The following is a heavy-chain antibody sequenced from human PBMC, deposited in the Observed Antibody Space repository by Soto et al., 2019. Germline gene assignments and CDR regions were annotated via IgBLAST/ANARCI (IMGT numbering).Heavy chain of an antibody. CDR2: ISGSGGST. Sequence: GGSLRLSCAASGFTFSSYAMSWVRQAPGKGLEWVSAISGSGGSTYYADSVKGRFTISRDNSKNTLYLQMNSLRAEDTAVYYCAKGSGYSGYDYYYYGMDVWGQGTTVTVSS. V-gene: IGHV3-23*01. J-gene: IGHJ6*02. D-gene: IGHD5-12*01. CDR1: GFTFSSYA. CDR3: AKGSGYSGYDYYYYGMDV.